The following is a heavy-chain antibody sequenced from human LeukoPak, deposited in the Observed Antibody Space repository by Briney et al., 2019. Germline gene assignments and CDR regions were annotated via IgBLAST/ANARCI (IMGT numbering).Heavy chain of an antibody. J-gene: IGHJ5*02. CDR3: ARDSYYDFWSGYYTLGWFDP. V-gene: IGHV4-39*07. D-gene: IGHD3-3*01. Sequence: SETLSLTCTVSGGSISSSSYYWGWIRQPPGKGLEWIGSIYYSGSTYYNPSLKSRVTISVDTSKNQFSLKLSSVTAADTAVYYCARDSYYDFWSGYYTLGWFDPWGQGTLVTVSS. CDR1: GGSISSSSYY. CDR2: IYYSGST.